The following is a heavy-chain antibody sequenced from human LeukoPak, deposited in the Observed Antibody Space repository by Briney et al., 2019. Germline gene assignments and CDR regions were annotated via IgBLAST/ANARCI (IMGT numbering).Heavy chain of an antibody. V-gene: IGHV1-69*06. CDR3: ARVGARYYDSSGYSFYYYMDV. D-gene: IGHD3-22*01. Sequence: GASVKVSCKASGGTFSSYAISWVRQAPGQGLEWMGGIIPIFGTANYAQKFQGRVTITADKSTSTAYMELSSLRSEDTAVYYCARVGARYYDSSGYSFYYYMDVWGKGTTVTVSS. CDR1: GGTFSSYA. J-gene: IGHJ6*03. CDR2: IIPIFGTA.